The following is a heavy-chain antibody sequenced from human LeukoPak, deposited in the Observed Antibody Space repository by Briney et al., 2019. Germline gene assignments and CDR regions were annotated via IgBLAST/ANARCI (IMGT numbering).Heavy chain of an antibody. CDR2: IYYSGST. D-gene: IGHD6-19*01. V-gene: IGHV4-59*01. CDR1: GGSISSYY. CDR3: ARLPLAVAGMSGGWFDP. Sequence: SETLSLTCTVSGGSISSYYWNWIRQPPGKGLEWIGYIYYSGSTNYNPSLKSRVTISVNTSKNQFSLKLSSVTAADTAVYYCARLPLAVAGMSGGWFDPWGQGTLVTVSS. J-gene: IGHJ5*02.